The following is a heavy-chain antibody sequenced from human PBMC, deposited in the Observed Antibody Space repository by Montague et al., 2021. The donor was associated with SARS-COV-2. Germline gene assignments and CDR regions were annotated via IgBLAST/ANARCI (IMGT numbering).Heavy chain of an antibody. D-gene: IGHD1-26*01. CDR1: GFTFSSYA. V-gene: IGHV3-23*01. J-gene: IGHJ5*02. Sequence: SLRLSCAASGFTFSSYATSWVRQAPGKGLEWVSAISGSGGSTYHADSVKGRFTISRDNSKNTLYLQMNSLRAEDTAVYYCARPYSGSYLGWFDPWGQGTLVTVSS. CDR3: ARPYSGSYLGWFDP. CDR2: ISGSGGST.